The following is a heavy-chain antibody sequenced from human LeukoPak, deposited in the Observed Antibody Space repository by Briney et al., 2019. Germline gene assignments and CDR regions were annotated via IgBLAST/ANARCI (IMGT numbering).Heavy chain of an antibody. V-gene: IGHV3-23*01. J-gene: IGHJ3*02. D-gene: IGHD1-26*01. CDR3: AKRYSGGYYGPGVSDAFDI. Sequence: GGSLRLSCAASGFTFKSHAMSWVRQAPGKGLEWVSATSGSGGSKFYADSVKGRFTISRDNSKDTLYLQMNSLRAEDTAVYYCAKRYSGGYYGPGVSDAFDIWGQGTMVTVSS. CDR1: GFTFKSHA. CDR2: TSGSGGSK.